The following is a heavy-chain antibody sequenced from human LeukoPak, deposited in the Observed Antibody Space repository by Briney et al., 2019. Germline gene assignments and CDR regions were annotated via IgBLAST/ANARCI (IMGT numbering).Heavy chain of an antibody. Sequence: PGGSLRLSCAASGFTFSSYAMSWVRQAPGKGLEWVSAISGSGGSTYYADSVKGRFTISRDNSKNTLYLQMNSLRAEDTAVYYCARGCVVVVTAIQRMGYYFDYWGQGTLVTVSS. CDR2: ISGSGGST. J-gene: IGHJ4*02. V-gene: IGHV3-23*01. D-gene: IGHD2-21*02. CDR1: GFTFSSYA. CDR3: ARGCVVVVTAIQRMGYYFDY.